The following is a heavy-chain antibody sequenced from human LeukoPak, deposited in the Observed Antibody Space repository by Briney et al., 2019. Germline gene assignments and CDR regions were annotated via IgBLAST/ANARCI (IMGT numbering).Heavy chain of an antibody. Sequence: PGGSLRLSCAASGFTFSPYTMHWFRQPPGKGLEWLSYITTGSTTIYDADSVKGRFTISRDNAKNSLYLQLNSLRAEDTAVYYCVRDSSVCAFDVWGQGTMVTVSS. CDR1: GFTFSPYT. V-gene: IGHV3-48*01. CDR2: ITTGSTTI. D-gene: IGHD6-6*01. J-gene: IGHJ3*01. CDR3: VRDSSVCAFDV.